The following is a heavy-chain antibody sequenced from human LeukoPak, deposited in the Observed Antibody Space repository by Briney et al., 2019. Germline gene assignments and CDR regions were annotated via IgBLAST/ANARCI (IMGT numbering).Heavy chain of an antibody. V-gene: IGHV3-48*02. J-gene: IGHJ6*02. CDR2: ISSSSSTI. CDR1: GFTFSSYS. D-gene: IGHD1-26*01. Sequence: GGSLRLSCAASGFTFSSYSMNWVRQAPGKGLEWVSYISSSSSTIYYADSVKGRFTISRDNAKNSLYLQMNSLRDEDTAVYYCARVYLGSYYDGGYYGMDVWGQGTTVTVSS. CDR3: ARVYLGSYYDGGYYGMDV.